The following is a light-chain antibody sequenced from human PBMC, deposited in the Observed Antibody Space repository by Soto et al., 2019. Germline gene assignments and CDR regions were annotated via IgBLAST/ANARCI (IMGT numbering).Light chain of an antibody. CDR2: LNSDGSH. CDR1: SGHSSYA. V-gene: IGLV4-69*01. Sequence: QLVLTQSPSASASLGDSVKLTCTLSSGHSSYAITWHQQRPEKGPRYLMKLNSDGSHNKGDGIPDRFSGSNSGAERYLTISSLQSEDEADYYCQTWGTDIQLVFGGGTKVTVL. CDR3: QTWGTDIQLV. J-gene: IGLJ2*01.